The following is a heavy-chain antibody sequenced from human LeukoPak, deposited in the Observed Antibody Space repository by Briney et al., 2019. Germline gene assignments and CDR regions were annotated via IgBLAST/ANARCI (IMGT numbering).Heavy chain of an antibody. Sequence: PGGSLRLSCAASGFTFSSHDMHWVRQAPDKGLEWVAIISYDGGKKDYADSVKGRFTISRDNSRNTLYLQMNSLRAEDTAVYYCAKGGEDYYDSSGYYYADFDYWGQGTLVTVSS. CDR1: GFTFSSHD. D-gene: IGHD3-22*01. CDR3: AKGGEDYYDSSGYYYADFDY. V-gene: IGHV3-30*18. CDR2: ISYDGGKK. J-gene: IGHJ4*02.